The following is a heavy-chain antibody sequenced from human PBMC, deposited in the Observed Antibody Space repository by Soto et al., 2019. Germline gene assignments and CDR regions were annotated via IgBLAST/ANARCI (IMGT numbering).Heavy chain of an antibody. D-gene: IGHD3-10*01. V-gene: IGHV1-18*04. CDR2: ISGNNGNT. Sequence: QLQLVQSGAEVKRPGASVKVSCKTSGYTFTNYGVAWVRQAPGQGPEWMAWISGNNGNTNYAPKFQGRVSVTTDTSTSTAYMELRSLRSDDTGVYFCARGGREYYYGTGSYHPFDYWGQGTLVTVS. J-gene: IGHJ4*02. CDR1: GYTFTNYG. CDR3: ARGGREYYYGTGSYHPFDY.